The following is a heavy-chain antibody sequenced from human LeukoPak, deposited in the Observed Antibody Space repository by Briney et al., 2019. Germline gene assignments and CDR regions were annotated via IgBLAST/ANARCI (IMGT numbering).Heavy chain of an antibody. CDR2: IYTSGST. CDR3: ASISPRSYYMDV. Sequence: SETLSLTCTVSGGSISSDSYYWSWIRHPAGKGLEWIGRIYTSGSTNYNPSLKSRVTISVDTSKNQFSLKLSSVTAADTAVYYCASISPRSYYMDVWGEGTTVTISS. V-gene: IGHV4-61*02. CDR1: GGSISSDSYY. J-gene: IGHJ6*03.